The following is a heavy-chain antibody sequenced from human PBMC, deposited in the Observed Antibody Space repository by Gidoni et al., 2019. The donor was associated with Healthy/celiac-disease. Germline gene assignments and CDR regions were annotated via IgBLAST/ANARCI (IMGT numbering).Heavy chain of an antibody. J-gene: IGHJ6*02. CDR2: IKQDGSEK. V-gene: IGHV3-7*03. CDR1: GFTFSSYW. D-gene: IGHD2-2*01. Sequence: EVQLVESGGGLVQPGGSLRLSCAASGFTFSSYWMSWVRQAPGKGLEWVANIKQDGSEKYYVDSVKGRFTISRDNAKNSLYLQMNSLRAEDTAVYYCARAGIVVVPAARNYYGMDVWGQGTTVTVSS. CDR3: ARAGIVVVPAARNYYGMDV.